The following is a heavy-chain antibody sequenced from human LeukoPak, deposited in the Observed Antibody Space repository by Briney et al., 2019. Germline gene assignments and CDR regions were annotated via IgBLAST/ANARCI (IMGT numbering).Heavy chain of an antibody. V-gene: IGHV3-30-3*01. J-gene: IGHJ4*02. CDR3: ARSRGQIVVVITGFFDY. CDR1: GFTFSSYA. Sequence: GGSLRLSCAASGFTFSSYAMHWVRQAPGKGLEWVAVISYDGSNKYSADSVKGRFTISRDNSKSTLYLQMNSLRAEDTAVYYCARSRGQIVVVITGFFDYWGQGIPVTVSS. CDR2: ISYDGSNK. D-gene: IGHD3-22*01.